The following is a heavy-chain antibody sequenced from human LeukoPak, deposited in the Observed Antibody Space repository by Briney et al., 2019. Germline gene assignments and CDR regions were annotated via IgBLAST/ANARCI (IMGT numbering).Heavy chain of an antibody. CDR1: GYTFTSYA. J-gene: IGHJ4*02. CDR3: ARIVGAKAPDY. D-gene: IGHD1-26*01. CDR2: INPNSGGT. Sequence: ASVKVSCKASGYTFTSYAMNWVRQAPGQGLEWMGWINPNSGGTNYAQKFQGRVTMTRDTSISTAYMELSRLRSDDTAVYYCARIVGAKAPDYWGQGTLVTVSS. V-gene: IGHV1-2*02.